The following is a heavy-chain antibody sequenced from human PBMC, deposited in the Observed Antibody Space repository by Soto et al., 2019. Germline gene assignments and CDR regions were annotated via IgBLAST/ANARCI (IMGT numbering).Heavy chain of an antibody. CDR3: ARVLLWFGEPLGNYYYGMDV. V-gene: IGHV4-30-4*08. J-gene: IGHJ6*02. D-gene: IGHD3-10*01. Sequence: TCSVGEDCSRSGDYYRSRNRQPPGKGLEWIGCIYYSGNTYYNPSLKRRFSISVDTSKNQFSLQLSSVTVADTAVYYCARVLLWFGEPLGNYYYGMDVWGQGTTVTVSS. CDR1: EDCSRSGDYY. CDR2: IYYSGNT.